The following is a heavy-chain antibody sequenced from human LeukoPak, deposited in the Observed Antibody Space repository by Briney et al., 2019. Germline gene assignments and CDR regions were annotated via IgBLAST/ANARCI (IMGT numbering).Heavy chain of an antibody. D-gene: IGHD5-24*01. V-gene: IGHV1-69*06. Sequence: VASVKVSCKASGGTFSSYAISWVRQAPGQGLEWMGRIIPIFGTANYAQKFQDRVTITADKSTSTAYMELSSLRSEDTAVYYCARRRDGYNYEFDYWGQGTLVTVSS. CDR1: GGTFSSYA. CDR2: IIPIFGTA. CDR3: ARRRDGYNYEFDY. J-gene: IGHJ4*02.